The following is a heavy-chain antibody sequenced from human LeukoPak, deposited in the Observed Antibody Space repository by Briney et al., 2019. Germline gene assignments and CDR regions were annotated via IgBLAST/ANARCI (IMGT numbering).Heavy chain of an antibody. CDR2: ISGSGGTT. J-gene: IGHJ4*02. CDR1: GFTFSNYA. V-gene: IGHV3-23*01. CDR3: AKETDILGGPFGC. Sequence: GSLILSCAASGFTFSNYAMSWVRQAPGKGLEWVSTISGSGGTTYYADSVKGRFTISRDNSKNTLYLQMNSLSAEDTAVYYCAKETDILGGPFGCWGQGTLVTVSS. D-gene: IGHD2-15*01.